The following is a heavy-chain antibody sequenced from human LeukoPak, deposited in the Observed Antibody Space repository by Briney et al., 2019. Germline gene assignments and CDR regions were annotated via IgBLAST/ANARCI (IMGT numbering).Heavy chain of an antibody. Sequence: SETLSLTCTVSGGSISSYYWSWIRQPPGKGLEWIGSIYYSGSTYYNPSLKSRVTISVDTSKNQFSLKLSSVTAADTAVYYCARHDVSFDYWGQGTLVTVSS. D-gene: IGHD2/OR15-2a*01. CDR3: ARHDVSFDY. CDR1: GGSISSYY. J-gene: IGHJ4*02. CDR2: IYYSGST. V-gene: IGHV4-59*05.